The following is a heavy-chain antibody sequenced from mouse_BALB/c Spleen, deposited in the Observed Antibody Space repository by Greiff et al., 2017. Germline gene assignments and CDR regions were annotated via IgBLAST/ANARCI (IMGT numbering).Heavy chain of an antibody. V-gene: IGHV1-55*01. CDR3: ARSEYYAMDY. Sequence: QVQLKQPGAELVKPGTSVKLSCKASGYNFTSYWINWVKLRPGQGLEWIGDIYPGSGSTNYNEKFKSKATLTVDTSSSTAYMQLSSLASEDSALYYCARSEYYAMDYWGQGTSVTVSS. CDR2: IYPGSGST. CDR1: GYNFTSYW. J-gene: IGHJ4*01.